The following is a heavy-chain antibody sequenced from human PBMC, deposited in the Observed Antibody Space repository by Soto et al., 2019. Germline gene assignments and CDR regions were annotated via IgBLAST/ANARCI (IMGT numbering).Heavy chain of an antibody. D-gene: IGHD2-15*01. V-gene: IGHV4-31*03. J-gene: IGHJ5*02. CDR2: IYYNGNT. CDR1: GGSISSGGYY. Sequence: PAETLSLTCTVSGGSISSGGYYWSWIRQHPGRGLEWIGYIYYNGNTYYNPSLKSRVTVSVDTSKNQFSLNVWSVTAADTAVYYCARCSIVVIPVHGFDPWGQGNLVTVSS. CDR3: ARCSIVVIPVHGFDP.